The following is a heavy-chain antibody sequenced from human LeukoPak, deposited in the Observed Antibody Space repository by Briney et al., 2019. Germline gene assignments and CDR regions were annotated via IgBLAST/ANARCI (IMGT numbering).Heavy chain of an antibody. CDR3: VRRNYVSGRIDP. CDR1: GGSISSSDYL. J-gene: IGHJ5*02. V-gene: IGHV4-39*01. Sequence: SETLSLTCTVSGGSISSSDYLWAWVRQPPGKGLEWIGDFYYNGVTSYDRSLKSRVTTSVDTSKNQFSLNLTSVTAADTAVYHCVRRNYVSGRIDPWGQGTLVTVSS. CDR2: FYYNGVT. D-gene: IGHD3-16*01.